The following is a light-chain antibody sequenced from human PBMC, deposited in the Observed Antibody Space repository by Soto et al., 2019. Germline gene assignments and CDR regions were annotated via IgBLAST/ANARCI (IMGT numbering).Light chain of an antibody. CDR2: DTT. Sequence: QSVLTQPPSVSGAPGQRVTISCTGSSSNIGAGYDVHWYQQLPGTSPELLIYDTTNRPSGVSDRFSVSKSGTSASLAITGLQAKDAADYYCQSYDSSLSAWVFGGGTKLTVL. CDR3: QSYDSSLSAWV. V-gene: IGLV1-40*01. CDR1: SSNIGAGYD. J-gene: IGLJ3*02.